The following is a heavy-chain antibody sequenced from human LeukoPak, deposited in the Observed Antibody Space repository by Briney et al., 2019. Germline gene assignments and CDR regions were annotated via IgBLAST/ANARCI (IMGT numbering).Heavy chain of an antibody. D-gene: IGHD5-18*01. V-gene: IGHV4-4*07. CDR1: GGSISSYY. CDR3: ARAGWIQLWSTYYYGMDV. Sequence: SETLSLTCTVSGGSISSYYGSWIRQPAGKGLEWIGRIYTSGSTNYNPSLKSRATMSVDTSKNQFSLKLSSVTAADTAVYYCARAGWIQLWSTYYYGMDVWGQGTTVTVSS. CDR2: IYTSGST. J-gene: IGHJ6*02.